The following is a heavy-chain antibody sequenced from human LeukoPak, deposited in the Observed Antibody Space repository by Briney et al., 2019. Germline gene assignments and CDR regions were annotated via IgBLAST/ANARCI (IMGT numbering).Heavy chain of an antibody. CDR1: GGSITSSNW. J-gene: IGHJ4*02. D-gene: IGHD4-17*01. CDR3: ARGTITTVTDS. V-gene: IGHV4-4*02. Sequence: NPSGTLSLTCAISGGSITSSNWWTWVRQPPGKGLEWVGEIYLRGNTNYNPSLESRVSISVDESKTQLSLRFESVTAADTAVYYCARGTITTVTDSWGPGTLVTVSS. CDR2: IYLRGNT.